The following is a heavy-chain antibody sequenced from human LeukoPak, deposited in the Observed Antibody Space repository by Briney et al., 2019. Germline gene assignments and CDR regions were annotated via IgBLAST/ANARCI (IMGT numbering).Heavy chain of an antibody. Sequence: GGSLRLSCAVSGFTFSSSWMHWVRQAPGKGLVWVSHIKTDGSTTAYADSVKGRFTISRDNAKNTLYLQMNSLRAEDTGVYYCARETWYYFDYWGQGTLVTVSS. V-gene: IGHV3-74*01. CDR1: GFTFSSSW. D-gene: IGHD2-8*01. CDR3: ARETWYYFDY. J-gene: IGHJ4*02. CDR2: IKTDGSTT.